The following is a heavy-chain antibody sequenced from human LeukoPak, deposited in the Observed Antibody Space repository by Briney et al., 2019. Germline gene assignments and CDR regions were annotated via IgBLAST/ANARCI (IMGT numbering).Heavy chain of an antibody. D-gene: IGHD2-2*01. J-gene: IGHJ4*02. CDR2: INPNSGGT. CDR3: ARMAIVVVPAAMNANY. V-gene: IGHV1-2*06. Sequence: ASVKVSCKASGYTFTGYYMHWVRQAPGQGLEWMGRINPNSGGTNYAQKFQGRVTMTRDTSISTAYMGLSRLRSDDTAVYYCARMAIVVVPAAMNANYWGQGTLVTVSS. CDR1: GYTFTGYY.